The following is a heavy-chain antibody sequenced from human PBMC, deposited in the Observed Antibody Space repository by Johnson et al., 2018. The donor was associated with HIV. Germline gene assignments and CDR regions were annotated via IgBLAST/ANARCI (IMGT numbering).Heavy chain of an antibody. CDR2: ISYDGINT. Sequence: QVQLVESGGGVVQPGRSLRLSCAASGLIFSHYGMHWVRQAPGKGLEWVALISYDGINTYYVDSVKARFTISRDDSRNTMYLQMNSLRLEVTGLDYCAKDGDDGDGPDGTKGAFDIWGQGTMVTVSS. J-gene: IGHJ3*02. CDR3: AKDGDDGDGPDGTKGAFDI. V-gene: IGHV3-30*18. D-gene: IGHD2-21*01. CDR1: GLIFSHYG.